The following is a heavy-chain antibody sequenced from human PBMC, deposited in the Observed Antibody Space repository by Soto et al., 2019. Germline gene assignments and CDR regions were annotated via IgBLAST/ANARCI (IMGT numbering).Heavy chain of an antibody. V-gene: IGHV3-43D*03. CDR1: GFTFDDYA. D-gene: IGHD5-12*01. CDR3: AKDLGYDYYYYGMDV. Sequence: GGSLRLSCAASGFTFDDYAMHWVRQAPGKGLEWVSLISWDGGSTYYADSVKGRFTISRDNSKNSLYLQMNSLRAEDTALYYCAKDLGYDYYYYGMDVWGQGTTVTVSS. CDR2: ISWDGGST. J-gene: IGHJ6*02.